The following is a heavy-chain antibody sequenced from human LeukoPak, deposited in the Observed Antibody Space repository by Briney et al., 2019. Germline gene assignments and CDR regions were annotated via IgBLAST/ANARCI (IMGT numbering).Heavy chain of an antibody. V-gene: IGHV1-2*02. CDR3: ARSYGSGRRDAFDI. Sequence: ASVKVSCKASGYTFTDYYMHWVRQAPGQGLEWMGWTNPNSGGTSSAKKFQGRVTMTRDTSIRTAYMELSRLRSDDTAVYYCARSYGSGRRDAFDIWGLGTMVIVSS. CDR1: GYTFTDYY. D-gene: IGHD3-10*01. CDR2: TNPNSGGT. J-gene: IGHJ3*02.